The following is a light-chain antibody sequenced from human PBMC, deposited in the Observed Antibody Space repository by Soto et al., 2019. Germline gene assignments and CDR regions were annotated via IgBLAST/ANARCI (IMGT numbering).Light chain of an antibody. CDR1: NIGSKG. V-gene: IGLV3-21*01. CDR3: QVWDSGSAHVL. J-gene: IGLJ2*01. CDR2: SDT. Sequence: SYELTQPPSVSVAPGETARISRGGNNIGSKGVHWYQQKPGQAPVLVIYSDTDLPPVIPERFSGSNSANMATLTISRVEAGDEADYYCQVWDSGSAHVLFGGGTTLTVL.